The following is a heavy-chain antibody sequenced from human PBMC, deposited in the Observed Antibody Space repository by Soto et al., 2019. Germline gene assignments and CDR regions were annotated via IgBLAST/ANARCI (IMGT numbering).Heavy chain of an antibody. J-gene: IGHJ6*02. V-gene: IGHV3-30*18. CDR2: TSYDGSNK. CDR3: AKDSGYSGYDVYDYYYGMDV. CDR1: GFTFSLYG. Sequence: QLVESGGGVVQPGRSLSLSCAASGFTFSLYGMHWVRQAPGKGLEWVAVTSYDGSNKYYADSVKGRFTISRDNSKNTLYLQMNSLRAEDTAVYYCAKDSGYSGYDVYDYYYGMDVWGQGTTVTVSS. D-gene: IGHD5-12*01.